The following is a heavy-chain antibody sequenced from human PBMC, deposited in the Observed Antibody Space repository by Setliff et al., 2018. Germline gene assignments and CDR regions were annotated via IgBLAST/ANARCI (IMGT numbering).Heavy chain of an antibody. Sequence: SETLSLTCAVYGGSFSTYYWIWIRQPPGKGLEWIGEINHSGSTNYNPSLKSRVTISVDTSKNQFSLKLSSVTAADTAVYYCARRGTWEGNSYYFDYWGQGTLVTVSS. D-gene: IGHD1-26*01. CDR2: INHSGST. J-gene: IGHJ4*02. V-gene: IGHV4-34*01. CDR1: GGSFSTYY. CDR3: ARRGTWEGNSYYFDY.